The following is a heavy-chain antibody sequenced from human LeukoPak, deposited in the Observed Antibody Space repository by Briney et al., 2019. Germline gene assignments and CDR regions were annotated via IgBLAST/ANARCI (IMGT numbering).Heavy chain of an antibody. CDR2: ISHSGGDT. Sequence: AGGSLRLSCTASGFTFSSYAMTWVRQAPGRGLEWVSTISHSGGDTYYADSVKGRFAISRDNSKNTLYLQMNSLRAEDTAVYYCAKDGDYGDFFDYWGQGTRVTVSS. V-gene: IGHV3-23*01. CDR1: GFTFSSYA. D-gene: IGHD4-17*01. J-gene: IGHJ4*02. CDR3: AKDGDYGDFFDY.